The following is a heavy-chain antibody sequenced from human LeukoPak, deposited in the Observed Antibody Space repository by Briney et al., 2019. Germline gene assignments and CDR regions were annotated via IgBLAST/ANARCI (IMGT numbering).Heavy chain of an antibody. Sequence: PGGPLRLSCAASGFTFSTYRMNWVRQAPGKGLEWVSSINKNSRYIYYADSVKGRFTISRDNAKDSLYLQMNGLRAEDTAVYYCARVNEDNSSSIDYWGQGTLVTVSS. J-gene: IGHJ4*02. CDR1: GFTFSTYR. V-gene: IGHV3-21*01. CDR3: ARVNEDNSSSIDY. D-gene: IGHD6-6*01. CDR2: INKNSRYI.